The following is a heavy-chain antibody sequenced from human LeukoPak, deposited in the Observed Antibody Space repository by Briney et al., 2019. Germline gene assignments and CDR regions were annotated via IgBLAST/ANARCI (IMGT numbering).Heavy chain of an antibody. CDR1: GGSISSYY. Sequence: SETLSLTRTVSGGSISSYYWSWIRQPPGKGLEWIGYIYYSGSTNYNPSLKSRVTISVDTSKNQFSLKLSSVTAADTAVYYCARGDSTFDYWGQGTLVTVSS. D-gene: IGHD5/OR15-5a*01. CDR3: ARGDSTFDY. V-gene: IGHV4-59*01. J-gene: IGHJ4*02. CDR2: IYYSGST.